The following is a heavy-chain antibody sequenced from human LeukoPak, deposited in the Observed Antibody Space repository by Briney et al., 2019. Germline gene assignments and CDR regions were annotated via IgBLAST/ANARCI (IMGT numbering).Heavy chain of an antibody. CDR3: ARVRYFDWLLMGWFDP. V-gene: IGHV3-48*01. Sequence: GGSLRLSCAASGFTFSSYSMNWVRQAPGKGLEWVSYISSSSSSTIYYADSVKGRFTISRDNAKNSLYLQMNSLRAEDTAVYYCARVRYFDWLLMGWFDPWGQGTLVTVSS. CDR1: GFTFSSYS. D-gene: IGHD3-9*01. CDR2: ISSSSSSTI. J-gene: IGHJ5*02.